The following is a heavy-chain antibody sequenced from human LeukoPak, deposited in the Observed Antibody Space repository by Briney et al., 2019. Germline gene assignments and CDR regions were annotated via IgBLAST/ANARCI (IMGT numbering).Heavy chain of an antibody. CDR3: ARYSSSSLAFDT. Sequence: SETLSLTCSVSGGSISSSGYYWDWIPKSPGEGLEWNGSIYYSGSTYYNPSLKSRVTISVDTSKNQVALKLSPGTAADTALYYCARYSSSSLAFDTWGQGTLVTVSS. V-gene: IGHV4-39*01. D-gene: IGHD6-6*01. CDR1: GGSISSSGYY. J-gene: IGHJ4*02. CDR2: IYYSGST.